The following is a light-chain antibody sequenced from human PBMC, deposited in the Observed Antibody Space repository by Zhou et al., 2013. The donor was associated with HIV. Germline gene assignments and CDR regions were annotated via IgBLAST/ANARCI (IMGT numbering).Light chain of an antibody. CDR1: SSDVGRYNL. CDR3: CSYAGSSTL. V-gene: IGLV2-23*02. J-gene: IGLJ2*01. CDR2: EVT. Sequence: QSALTQPASVSGSPGQSITISCTGTSSDVGRYNLVSWYQQHPGNVPKLMIYEVTKRPSGVSNRFSGSKSGNTASLTISGLQSEDEADYYCCSYAGSSTLFGGGTKLTVL.